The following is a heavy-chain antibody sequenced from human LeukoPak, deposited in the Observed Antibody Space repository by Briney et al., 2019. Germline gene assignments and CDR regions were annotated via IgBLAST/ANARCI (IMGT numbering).Heavy chain of an antibody. D-gene: IGHD3-9*01. CDR1: GFTFGDYA. Sequence: GGSLRLSCTASGFTFGDYAMSWVRQAPGKGLEWVSAIAGSGGSTYFADSVKGRFTISRDNSKNTLYLQMSSLRAEDTAVYYCAKSCYDKYNFDYWGQGSLVTVSS. CDR3: AKSCYDKYNFDY. V-gene: IGHV3-23*01. J-gene: IGHJ4*02. CDR2: IAGSGGST.